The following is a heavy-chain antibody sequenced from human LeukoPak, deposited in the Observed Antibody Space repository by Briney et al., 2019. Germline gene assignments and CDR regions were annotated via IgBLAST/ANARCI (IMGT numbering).Heavy chain of an antibody. CDR1: GFTFSSYG. J-gene: IGHJ5*01. Sequence: PGRSLRLSCAASGFTFSSYGMHWVRQAPGKGLEWVAVISYDGSNKYYADSVKGRFIISRDNSKNTLYLQMNSLRAEDTAVYYCAKDGRGYCGADSWGQGTLVTVSS. CDR3: AKDGRGYCGADS. D-gene: IGHD2-15*01. V-gene: IGHV3-30*18. CDR2: ISYDGSNK.